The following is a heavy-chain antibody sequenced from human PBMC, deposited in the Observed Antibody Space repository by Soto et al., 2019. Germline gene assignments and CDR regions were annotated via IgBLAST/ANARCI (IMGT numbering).Heavy chain of an antibody. Sequence: VASVKVSCKASGYTFTSYCISWVRQAPGQGLEWMGWISAYNGNTNYAQKLQGRVTMTTDTSTSTAYMELRSLRSDDTAVYYCARVGEYYYDSSGYYYGYWGQGTLVTVSS. J-gene: IGHJ4*02. D-gene: IGHD3-22*01. V-gene: IGHV1-18*01. CDR2: ISAYNGNT. CDR3: ARVGEYYYDSSGYYYGY. CDR1: GYTFTSYC.